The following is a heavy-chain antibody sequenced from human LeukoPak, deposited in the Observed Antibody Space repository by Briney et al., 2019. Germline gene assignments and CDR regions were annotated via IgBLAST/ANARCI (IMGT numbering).Heavy chain of an antibody. D-gene: IGHD2-8*01. CDR2: ISYSGST. J-gene: IGHJ5*02. Sequence: GSLRLSCAASGFTFSSYEMNWVRQPPGKGLEWIGSISYSGSTYFNLSLKSRVMISVDTSNNQLSLKLSSVTAADTAVYYCARQWVLQRGTNRFDPWGQGTLVTVSS. CDR3: ARQWVLQRGTNRFDP. V-gene: IGHV4-39*01. CDR1: GFTFSSYE.